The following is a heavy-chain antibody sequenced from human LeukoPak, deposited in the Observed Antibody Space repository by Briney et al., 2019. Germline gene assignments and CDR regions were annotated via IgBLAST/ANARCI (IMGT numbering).Heavy chain of an antibody. Sequence: PGGSQRLSCAASGFFFNTYWMHWVRQAPGKGLVWVSRVNSDGTNTNYGDSVKGRFTISRDNSKNTLYLQMNSLRAEDTAVYYCAKRYYYDSSGYYGWGQGTLVTVSS. V-gene: IGHV3-74*01. CDR3: AKRYYYDSSGYYG. J-gene: IGHJ4*02. CDR1: GFFFNTYW. CDR2: VNSDGTNT. D-gene: IGHD3-22*01.